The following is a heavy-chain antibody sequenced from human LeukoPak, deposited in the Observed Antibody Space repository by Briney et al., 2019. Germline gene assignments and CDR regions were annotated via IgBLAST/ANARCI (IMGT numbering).Heavy chain of an antibody. J-gene: IGHJ4*02. CDR1: GYTFSSYA. Sequence: SGGSLRLSCAASGYTFSSYAMSWVRQAPGKGLEWVSAISGSGGSTYYADSVKGRFTISRDNSKNTLYLQMNSLRAEDTGVYYCARYERPVYYFDYWGQGTLVTVSS. D-gene: IGHD1-14*01. CDR2: ISGSGGST. V-gene: IGHV3-23*01. CDR3: ARYERPVYYFDY.